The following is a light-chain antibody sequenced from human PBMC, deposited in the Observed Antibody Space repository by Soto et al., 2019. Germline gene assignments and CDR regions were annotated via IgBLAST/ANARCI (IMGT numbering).Light chain of an antibody. J-gene: IGLJ2*01. V-gene: IGLV2-14*01. Sequence: QSALTQPASVSGSPGQSITVSCTGASSDVGSYIYVSWYQQHPGKAPKFMIYDVNNRPSGVSNRFSGSKSGNTASLTISGLRAEDEADYYCSSYTSSSTPVVFAGGTKLTVL. CDR3: SSYTSSSTPVV. CDR2: DVN. CDR1: SSDVGSYIY.